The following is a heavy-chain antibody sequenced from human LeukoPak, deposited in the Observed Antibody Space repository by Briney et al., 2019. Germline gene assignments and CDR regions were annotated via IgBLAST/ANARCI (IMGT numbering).Heavy chain of an antibody. V-gene: IGHV3-11*03. J-gene: IGHJ4*02. CDR2: ISSSSSYT. CDR1: GFTLSDYY. CDR3: ARTAHSYGGNRWALGY. D-gene: IGHD4-23*01. Sequence: PGGSLRLSCAASGFTLSDYYMSWIRQAPGKGLEWVSYISSSSSYTNYADFVKGRFTISRDNAKNSLYLQMNSLRAEDTAVYYCARTAHSYGGNRWALGYWGQGTLVTVSS.